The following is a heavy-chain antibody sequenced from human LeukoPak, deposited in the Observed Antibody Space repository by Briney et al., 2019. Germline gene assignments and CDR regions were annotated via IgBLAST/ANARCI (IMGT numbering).Heavy chain of an antibody. CDR1: EFTLSFYA. Sequence: GGSLRLSCVASEFTLSFYAMYWVRQAPGKGLDWVAEISYDGSNRYYADSVKGRFTISRDNSKDTLYLQMNSLRAEDAAVYYCARDKSSTWPVNYYYYYGMDVWGQGTTVTIPS. V-gene: IGHV3-30*04. J-gene: IGHJ6*02. CDR2: ISYDGSNR. D-gene: IGHD6-13*01. CDR3: ARDKSSTWPVNYYYYYGMDV.